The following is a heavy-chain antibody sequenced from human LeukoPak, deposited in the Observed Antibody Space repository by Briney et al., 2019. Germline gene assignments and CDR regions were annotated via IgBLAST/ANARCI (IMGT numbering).Heavy chain of an antibody. CDR3: ARDTLGRNYFDY. Sequence: PGGSLRLSRAASGFTVNNNYMSWVRQAPGKGLEWVSVIYSGDNTYYADSVKGRFTISRDNSKNTLYLQMNSLRAEDTAVYYCARDTLGRNYFDYWGREPWSPSPQ. V-gene: IGHV3-53*01. CDR1: GFTVNNNY. J-gene: IGHJ4*02. CDR2: IYSGDNT.